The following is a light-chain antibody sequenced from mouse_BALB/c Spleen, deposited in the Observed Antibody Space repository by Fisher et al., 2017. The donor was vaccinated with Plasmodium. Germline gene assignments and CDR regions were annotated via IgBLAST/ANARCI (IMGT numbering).Light chain of an antibody. CDR1: QSLFYSSNQKNY. CDR2: WAS. J-gene: IGKJ1*01. Sequence: DIVITQSPSSLAVSVGEKVSMSCKSSQSLFYSSNQKNYLAWYHQKPGQSPQLLIYWASTRESGVPDRFTGSGSGTDFTLTISNVRAEDLAVYYCQQYYNFPWTFGGGTKLEIK. CDR3: QQYYNFPWT. V-gene: IGKV8-30*01.